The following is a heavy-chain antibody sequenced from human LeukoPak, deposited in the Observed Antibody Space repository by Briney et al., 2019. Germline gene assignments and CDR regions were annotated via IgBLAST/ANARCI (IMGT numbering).Heavy chain of an antibody. Sequence: ASVKVSCKVSGYTLTELSMHWVRQAPGKGLEWMGGFDPEDGETIYAQKSQGRVTMTEDTSTDTAYMELSSLRSEDTAVYYCATVNSWSSYNWFDPWGQGTLVTVSS. D-gene: IGHD6-13*01. CDR3: ATVNSWSSYNWFDP. CDR1: GYTLTELS. CDR2: FDPEDGET. V-gene: IGHV1-24*01. J-gene: IGHJ5*02.